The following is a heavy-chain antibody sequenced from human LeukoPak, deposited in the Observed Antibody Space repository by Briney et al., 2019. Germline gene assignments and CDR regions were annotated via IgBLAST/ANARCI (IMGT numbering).Heavy chain of an antibody. CDR3: ARDSAVKGISSD. J-gene: IGHJ4*02. V-gene: IGHV3-7*04. Sequence: PGGSLRLSCGASGFPFSNYWMSWVGQAPGKGLEWMANIMQDGSERYYADSVKGRFTISRDNAKNSLYLQMNSLRAEDTAVYYCARDSAVKGISSDWGQGTLVTVSS. CDR1: GFPFSNYW. D-gene: IGHD6-13*01. CDR2: IMQDGSER.